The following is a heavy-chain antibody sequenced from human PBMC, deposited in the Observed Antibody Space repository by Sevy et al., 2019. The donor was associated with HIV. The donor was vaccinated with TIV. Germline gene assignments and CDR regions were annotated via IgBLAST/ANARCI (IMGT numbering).Heavy chain of an antibody. V-gene: IGHV3-33*01. CDR2: IWYDGINK. CDR1: GFTFSSYG. CDR3: ARAGDIVEVAAHYGMDV. J-gene: IGHJ6*02. Sequence: GGSLRLSCAASGFTFSSYGMHWVRQAPGKGLEWVAVIWYDGINKYYGDSVKGRFTISRDNSKNTGYLQMTNLRAEDTAVYYCARAGDIVEVAAHYGMDVWGQGTTVTVSS. D-gene: IGHD2-15*01.